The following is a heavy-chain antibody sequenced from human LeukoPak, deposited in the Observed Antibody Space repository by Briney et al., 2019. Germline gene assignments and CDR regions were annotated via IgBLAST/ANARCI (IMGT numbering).Heavy chain of an antibody. Sequence: GGSLRLSCAASGFTFSNYGIHWVRQAPGKGLEWVAVIWYDGSNKYYADSVKGRFTISRDNSKNTLYLQMNSLRAEDTAVYYCARDRFWSGYYNAFDYWGQGTLVTVSS. CDR2: IWYDGSNK. V-gene: IGHV3-33*01. CDR1: GFTFSNYG. J-gene: IGHJ4*02. CDR3: ARDRFWSGYYNAFDY. D-gene: IGHD3-3*01.